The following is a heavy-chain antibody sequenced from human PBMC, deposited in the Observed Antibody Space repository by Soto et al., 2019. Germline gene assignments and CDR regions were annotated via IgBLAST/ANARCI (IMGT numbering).Heavy chain of an antibody. Sequence: QVQLQQSGPGILKASQTLSVTCAISGDSVSNNAVAWNWIRQSPSGGLEWLGRTYRGSESYNDYSISLKSRVTINSDPSKNQFSLQLTSVTSEDTAVYYCARGKNAAFEYWGQGTVVTVSS. CDR1: GDSVSNNAVA. J-gene: IGHJ4*02. CDR3: ARGKNAAFEY. CDR2: TYRGSESYN. V-gene: IGHV6-1*01.